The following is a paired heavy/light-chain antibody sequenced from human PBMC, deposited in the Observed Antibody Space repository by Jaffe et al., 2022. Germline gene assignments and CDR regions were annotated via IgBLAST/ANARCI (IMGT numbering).Heavy chain of an antibody. Sequence: EVQLVESGGGLVQPGGSLRLSCTASGFTFRNFWMHWVRQAPGKGLVWVSRVNTHGNKTDYSDSVKGRFNISRDNARNTFYLQMSSLRVEDTAVYYCAFSSRIPVAGTGIGFDYWGQGALVTVSS. CDR3: AFSSRIPVAGTGIGFDY. V-gene: IGHV3-74*01. J-gene: IGHJ4*02. CDR1: GFTFRNFW. D-gene: IGHD6-19*01. CDR2: VNTHGNKT.
Light chain of an antibody. Sequence: DIVLTQSPDSLAVSLGERATINCKSSQSLFYSSNNGNYLAWYQQKPGQPPKLLIFWASTREPGVPDRFSGSGSGTDFTLTISSLRAEDVAVYYCQQYFNSPLTFGQGTKLEIK. J-gene: IGKJ2*01. CDR1: QSLFYSSNNGNY. V-gene: IGKV4-1*01. CDR3: QQYFNSPLT. CDR2: WAS.